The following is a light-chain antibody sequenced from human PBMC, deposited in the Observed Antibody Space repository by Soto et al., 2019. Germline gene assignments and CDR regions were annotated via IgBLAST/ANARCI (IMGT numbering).Light chain of an antibody. V-gene: IGLV2-23*01. Sequence: QSALTQTASVSASPGQSITISCSGTSSDVGSYNLVSWYQHYPGKAPKLIIYEGSRRPSGVSDRFSGSKSGNTASLTISGLQAEDEADYYCFSYATSRTLVFGGGTKVTVL. CDR3: FSYATSRTLV. J-gene: IGLJ3*02. CDR2: EGS. CDR1: SSDVGSYNL.